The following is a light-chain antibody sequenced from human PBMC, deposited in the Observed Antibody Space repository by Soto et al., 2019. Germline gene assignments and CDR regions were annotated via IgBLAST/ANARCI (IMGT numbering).Light chain of an antibody. Sequence: EIVLTQSPGTLSLSPGERATLSCRASQSVSNNYLAWYQQKPGQAPRLLIYGASNRATGIPDRFSGSGSGTDFTLTISRLEPEDFAVYYCQQYNSYSRTFGQGTKVDIK. CDR2: GAS. V-gene: IGKV3-20*01. CDR3: QQYNSYSRT. CDR1: QSVSNNY. J-gene: IGKJ1*01.